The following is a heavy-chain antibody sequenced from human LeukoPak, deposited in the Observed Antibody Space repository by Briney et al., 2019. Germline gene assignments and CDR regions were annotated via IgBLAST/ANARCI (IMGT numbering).Heavy chain of an antibody. J-gene: IGHJ4*02. Sequence: SETLSLTCTVSGGSISGGDYYWSWIRQPPGKGLEWIGYIFYSGNTYYHPSLESRVTISVDTSKNQFSLKLSSVTAADTAVYYCGREVEGSVDYWGQGTLVTVSS. CDR3: GREVEGSVDY. V-gene: IGHV4-30-4*01. CDR2: IFYSGNT. D-gene: IGHD3-3*01. CDR1: GGSISGGDYY.